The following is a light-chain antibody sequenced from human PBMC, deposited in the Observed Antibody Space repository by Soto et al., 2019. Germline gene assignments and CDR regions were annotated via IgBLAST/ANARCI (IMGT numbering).Light chain of an antibody. V-gene: IGKV1-5*03. CDR1: QTISSW. Sequence: DIQMTQSPSTLSGSVGDRVTITCRASQTISSWLAWYQQKPGKAPKLLIYKASTLKSVVPSRFSSIGSGTEFTLTIISLQPDDFATYYCQHYNRYSEAFGQGTKV. J-gene: IGKJ1*01. CDR3: QHYNRYSEA. CDR2: KAS.